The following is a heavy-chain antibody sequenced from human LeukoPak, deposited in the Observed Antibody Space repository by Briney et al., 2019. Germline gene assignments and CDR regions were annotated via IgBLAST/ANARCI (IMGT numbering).Heavy chain of an antibody. CDR2: ITGSSSYI. Sequence: PGGSLRLSCAASGFTFSSYWMSWVRQAPGKGLEWVSSITGSSSYIYYADSLKGRFTISRDNAKNSLYLQMNSLRAEDTAIYYCARAKWVGTTDNWFDPWGQGTLVTVSS. CDR3: ARAKWVGTTDNWFDP. CDR1: GFTFSSYW. D-gene: IGHD1-1*01. J-gene: IGHJ5*02. V-gene: IGHV3-21*01.